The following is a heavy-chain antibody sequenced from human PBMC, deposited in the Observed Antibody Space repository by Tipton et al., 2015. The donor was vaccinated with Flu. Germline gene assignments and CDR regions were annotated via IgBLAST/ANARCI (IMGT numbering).Heavy chain of an antibody. CDR1: GYSISSGYY. Sequence: TLSLTCAVSGYSISSGYYWGWIRQPPGKGLEWIGSIYHSGSTYYNPSLKSRVTTSVDTSKNQFSLKLSSVTAADTAVYYCAGSMITFGGVIVTRFDPWGQGRVVTVS. V-gene: IGHV4-38-2*01. D-gene: IGHD3-16*01. CDR2: IYHSGST. J-gene: IGHJ5*02. CDR3: AGSMITFGGVIVTRFDP.